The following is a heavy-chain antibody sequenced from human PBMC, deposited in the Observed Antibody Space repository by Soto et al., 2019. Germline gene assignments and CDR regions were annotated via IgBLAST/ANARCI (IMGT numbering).Heavy chain of an antibody. D-gene: IGHD6-6*01. J-gene: IGHJ2*01. CDR3: RSSTSITGLYWDHDL. CDR1: GGSINSSDW. V-gene: IGHV4-4*02. Sequence: QVQLQESGPGLVKPSGTLSLTCAVSGGSINSSDWWSWVRQPPGKGLEWIGEIYHSGTTNYNPSLKNRVTISIHKSKTQSSQKLREGPAADAPVYYWRSSTSITGLYWDHDLWGRGTLVTGSS. CDR2: IYHSGTT.